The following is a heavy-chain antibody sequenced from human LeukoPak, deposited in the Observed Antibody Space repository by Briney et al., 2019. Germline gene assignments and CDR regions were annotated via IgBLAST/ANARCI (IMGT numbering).Heavy chain of an antibody. J-gene: IGHJ3*02. CDR2: ISSSSSYI. D-gene: IGHD3-10*01. Sequence: GGSLRLSCAASGFTFSSYSMNWVRQAPGKGLEWVSSISSSSSYIYYADLVKGRFTISRDNAKNSLYLQMNSLRAEDTAVYYCARDGHTSAHLWFGDPPYAFDIWGQGTMVTVSS. CDR3: ARDGHTSAHLWFGDPPYAFDI. CDR1: GFTFSSYS. V-gene: IGHV3-21*01.